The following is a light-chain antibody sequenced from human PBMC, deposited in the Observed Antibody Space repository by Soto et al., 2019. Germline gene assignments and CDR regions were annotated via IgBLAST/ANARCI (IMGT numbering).Light chain of an antibody. CDR1: QSVSNN. V-gene: IGKV3-15*01. CDR2: GAS. CDR3: QQYYSSPYT. Sequence: EIVMTQSPATLSASPGERATLSCRASQSVSNNLAWYQQKPGQAPRLLIDGASTRATGIPARFSGSGSGTEFTLTISGLQSEDFAVYYCQQYYSSPYTFGQGTKLEIK. J-gene: IGKJ2*01.